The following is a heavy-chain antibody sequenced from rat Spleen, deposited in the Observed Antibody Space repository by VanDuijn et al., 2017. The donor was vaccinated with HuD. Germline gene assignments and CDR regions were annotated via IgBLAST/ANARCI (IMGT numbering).Heavy chain of an antibody. CDR3: ARHLREASGVMDV. Sequence: VQLVESGGGLVQPGRSMKLSCAASGFTFSDYYMAWVRQAPKKGLEWMGGIWGNGSTDYNSALKSRLSISRDTSKSQVFLKMNSLQTEDTATYYCARHLREASGVMDVWGQGASVTVSS. CDR1: GFTFSDYY. CDR2: IWGNGST. J-gene: IGHJ4*01. D-gene: IGHD4-3*01. V-gene: IGHV2-13*01.